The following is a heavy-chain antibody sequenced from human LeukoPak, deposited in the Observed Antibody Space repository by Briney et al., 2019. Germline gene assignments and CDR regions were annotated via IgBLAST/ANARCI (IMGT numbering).Heavy chain of an antibody. CDR1: GYTFTGYY. V-gene: IGHV1-2*02. CDR3: ARSRSHYSGSYYQIFDY. D-gene: IGHD1-26*01. Sequence: GASVKVSCKASGYTFTGYYMHWVRQAPGQGLEWMGWINSNSGGTNYAQKFQGRVTMTRDTSISTAYMELSRLRSDDTAVYYCARSRSHYSGSYYQIFDYWGQGTLVTVSS. J-gene: IGHJ4*02. CDR2: INSNSGGT.